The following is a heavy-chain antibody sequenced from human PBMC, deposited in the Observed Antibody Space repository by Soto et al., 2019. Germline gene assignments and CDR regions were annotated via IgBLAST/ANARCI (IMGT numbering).Heavy chain of an antibody. Sequence: SCAASGFTFSSYDMHWVRQAPGEGPEYVSGISSDGSSTFYEDPVKGRFTISRDNSKNMLYLQMSSLRREDTAVYYCVKGGYYDILTGYYANEFDSWGQGTLVTVSS. CDR3: VKGGYYDILTGYYANEFDS. CDR1: GFTFSSYD. J-gene: IGHJ5*01. D-gene: IGHD3-9*01. CDR2: ISSDGSST. V-gene: IGHV3-64D*06.